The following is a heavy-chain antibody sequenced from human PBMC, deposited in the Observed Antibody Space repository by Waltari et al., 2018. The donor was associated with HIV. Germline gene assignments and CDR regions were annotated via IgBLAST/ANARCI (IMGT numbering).Heavy chain of an antibody. CDR2: IYGGDSDT. CDR3: ARLAWGTAVDRGNYYHGMDV. CDR1: GYSFTNYC. V-gene: IGHV5-51*01. J-gene: IGHJ6*02. Sequence: VQLVQPGAAVKKPGESLKISCRGSGYSFTNYCIGWVRQMPGKGLDWMGIIYGGDSDTTYSPSFQGHVTISADKSTSTAYLQWSSLKASDTAMYYCARLAWGTAVDRGNYYHGMDVWGQGTTVTVSS. D-gene: IGHD3-16*01.